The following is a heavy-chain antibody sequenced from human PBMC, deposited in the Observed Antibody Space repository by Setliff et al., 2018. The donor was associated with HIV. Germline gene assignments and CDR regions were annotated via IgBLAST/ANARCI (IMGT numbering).Heavy chain of an antibody. CDR3: ARDGGSSGWYFVLGYSDY. J-gene: IGHJ4*02. CDR1: GYSISSGYY. CDR2: IYHSGTT. Sequence: SETLSLTCAVSGYSISSGYYWGWIRQPPGKGLEWVGSIYHSGTTYYNPSLKSRVTISIDTSKNQFSLKLNSVTAADTAMYYCARDGGSSGWYFVLGYSDYWGPGTLVTVSS. D-gene: IGHD6-19*01. V-gene: IGHV4-38-2*02.